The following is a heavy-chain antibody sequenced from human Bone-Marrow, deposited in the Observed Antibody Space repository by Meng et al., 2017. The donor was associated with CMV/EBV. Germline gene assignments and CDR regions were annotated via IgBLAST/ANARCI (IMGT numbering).Heavy chain of an antibody. CDR3: ARGYSLGVIPYYFDY. D-gene: IGHD3-16*01. CDR1: GYTFNSYG. Sequence: ASVKVSCKASGYTFNSYGISWVRQAPGQGLEWMGWISAYNGNKNYAQKLQGRVNMTTDTSMSTAYMELRSLRSDDTAVYYCARGYSLGVIPYYFDYWGQGTLVTVFS. V-gene: IGHV1-18*01. CDR2: ISAYNGNK. J-gene: IGHJ4*02.